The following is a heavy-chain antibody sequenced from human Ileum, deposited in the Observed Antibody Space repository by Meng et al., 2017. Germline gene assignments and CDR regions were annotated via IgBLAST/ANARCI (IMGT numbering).Heavy chain of an antibody. D-gene: IGHD1-14*01. CDR3: AKAAAYNLDI. CDR2: IFQSGST. J-gene: IGHJ4*02. CDR1: GVSISSAIW. V-gene: IGHV4-4*02. Sequence: RLQGAGPGLVKPSGTLSLTCAVSGVSISSAIWWGWVRQPPGKGLEWIGEIFQSGSTNYNPSLKSRVSISVDKSKNHLSLSLSSVTAADTAVYYCAKAAAYNLDIWGQGALVTVSS.